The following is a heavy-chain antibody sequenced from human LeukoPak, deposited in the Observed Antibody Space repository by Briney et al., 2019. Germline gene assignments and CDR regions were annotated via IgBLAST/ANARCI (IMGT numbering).Heavy chain of an antibody. CDR1: AFIFSGHW. CDR3: ARGQAWYSSSLYYYYGMDV. J-gene: IGHJ6*02. V-gene: IGHV3-7*03. D-gene: IGHD6-13*01. Sequence: GGSLRLSCEGSAFIFSGHWMNWVLQTPGKGLEWVASIKEDGSERQYVDSVKGRFGISRDNTKGSLFLQLNSLRAEDTAVYYCARGQAWYSSSLYYYYGMDVWGQGTTVTVSS. CDR2: IKEDGSER.